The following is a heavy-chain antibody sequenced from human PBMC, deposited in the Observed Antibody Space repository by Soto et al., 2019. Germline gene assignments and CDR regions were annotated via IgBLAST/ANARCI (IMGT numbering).Heavy chain of an antibody. V-gene: IGHV3-30*18. J-gene: IGHJ6*02. CDR1: GFTFSSYG. CDR3: AKDLQQLVRGYYYYYGMDV. D-gene: IGHD6-13*01. Sequence: SLRLSCAASGFTFSSYGMHWVRQAPGKGLEWVAVISYDGSNKYCADSVKGRFTISRDNSKNTLYLQMNSLRAEDTAVYYCAKDLQQLVRGYYYYYGMDVWGQGTKVTVSX. CDR2: ISYDGSNK.